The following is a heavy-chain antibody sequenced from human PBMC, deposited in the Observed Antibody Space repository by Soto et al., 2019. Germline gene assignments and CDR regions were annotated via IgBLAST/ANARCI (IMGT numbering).Heavy chain of an antibody. CDR2: IKSKTDGGTT. CDR3: TTDVYSSEAPFGFDN. J-gene: IGHJ3*02. CDR1: GFTFSNAW. V-gene: IGHV3-15*07. Sequence: PGGSLRLSCAASGFTFSNAWMNWVRQAPGKGLEWVGRIKSKTDGGTTDYAAPVKGRFTISRDDSKNTMYLQMNSLKTEDPAVYYCTTDVYSSEAPFGFDNWGQGTMVTVSS. D-gene: IGHD6-25*01.